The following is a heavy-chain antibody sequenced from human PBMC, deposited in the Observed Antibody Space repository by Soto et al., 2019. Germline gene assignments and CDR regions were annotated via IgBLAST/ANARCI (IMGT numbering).Heavy chain of an antibody. CDR1: GGSIISSYY. CDR2: IYSSGST. CDR3: ARGQRFSDWFDP. Sequence: TLSLTCAVSGGSIISSYYWTWIRQPAGKGLEWIGRIYSSGSTKYNPSPQSRVTMSLDTSKNQFSLRLTSVTAADTAVYYCARGQRFSDWFDPWGQGTLVTVSS. V-gene: IGHV4-4*07. J-gene: IGHJ5*02. D-gene: IGHD3-3*01.